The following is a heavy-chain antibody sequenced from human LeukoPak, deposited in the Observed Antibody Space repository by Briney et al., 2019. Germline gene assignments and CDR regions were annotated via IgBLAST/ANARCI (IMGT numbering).Heavy chain of an antibody. CDR3: ARGRIGRFGGFDY. D-gene: IGHD3-10*01. Sequence: PSETLSPTCAVYGGSFSGYYWSWIRQPPGKGLEWIGEINHSGSTNYNPSLKSRVTISVVTSKNQFSLKLSSVTAADTAVYYCARGRIGRFGGFDYWGQGTLVTVSS. CDR1: GGSFSGYY. J-gene: IGHJ4*02. V-gene: IGHV4-34*01. CDR2: INHSGST.